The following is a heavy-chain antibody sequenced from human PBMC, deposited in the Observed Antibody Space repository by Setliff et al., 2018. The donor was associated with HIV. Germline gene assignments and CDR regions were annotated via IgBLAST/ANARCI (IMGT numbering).Heavy chain of an antibody. J-gene: IGHJ6*03. CDR3: ARDYRTTYILSSGYMDV. CDR2: INPNIGST. CDR1: GYTFTGYY. D-gene: IGHD3-9*01. Sequence: ASVKVSCKASGYTFTGYYIHWVRQAPGQGLLWMGRINPNIGSTNYAQNCQGRATMTRDTSVNTAFMELSNLRSDDTAVYYCARDYRTTYILSSGYMDVWGKGTTVTVSS. V-gene: IGHV1-2*06.